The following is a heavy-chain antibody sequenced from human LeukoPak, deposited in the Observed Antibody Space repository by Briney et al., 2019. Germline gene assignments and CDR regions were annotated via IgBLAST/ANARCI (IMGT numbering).Heavy chain of an antibody. CDR3: ARTYNRNGLYYYYGMDV. D-gene: IGHD1-1*01. Sequence: ASVKVSCKASGYTFTSYAMHWVRQAPGQRLEWMGWINAGNGNTKYSQKFQGRVTITRDTSASTAYMELSSLRSEDTAVYYCARTYNRNGLYYYYGMDVWGQGTTVTVSS. CDR2: INAGNGNT. V-gene: IGHV1-3*01. CDR1: GYTFTSYA. J-gene: IGHJ6*02.